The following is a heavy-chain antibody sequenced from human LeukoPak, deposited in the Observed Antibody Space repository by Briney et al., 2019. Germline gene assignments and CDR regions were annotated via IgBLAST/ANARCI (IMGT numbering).Heavy chain of an antibody. CDR3: AKAGGRFDFDY. Sequence: GGSLRLSCAASGFTFSSYSMTWVRQAPGKGLEWVSSISVSGNKTLYADSVRGRFLASRDNSRNTLYLQLHSLRAEDTAVYYCAKAGGRFDFDYWGQGTLVTVSS. CDR1: GFTFSSYS. J-gene: IGHJ4*02. V-gene: IGHV3-23*01. D-gene: IGHD1-1*01. CDR2: ISVSGNKT.